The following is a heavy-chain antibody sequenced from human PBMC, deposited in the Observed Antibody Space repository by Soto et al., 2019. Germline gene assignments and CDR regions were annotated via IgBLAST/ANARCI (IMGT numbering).Heavy chain of an antibody. J-gene: IGHJ2*01. Sequence: QVQLVQSGAEVKKPGSWVKVSCKASGGTFSSYAISWVRQAPGQGLEWMGGIIPIFGTANYAQKFQGRVTITADESTSTAYMELSSLRSEDTAVYYCARAGYYYDSSGYSYYWYFDLWGRGTLVTVSS. D-gene: IGHD3-22*01. CDR2: IIPIFGTA. V-gene: IGHV1-69*01. CDR1: GGTFSSYA. CDR3: ARAGYYYDSSGYSYYWYFDL.